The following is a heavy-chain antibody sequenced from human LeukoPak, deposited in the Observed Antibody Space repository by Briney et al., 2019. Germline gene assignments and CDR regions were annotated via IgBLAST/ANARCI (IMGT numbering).Heavy chain of an antibody. J-gene: IGHJ3*02. CDR2: IYSGGST. CDR3: AREGCTNGVYSSRAFDI. V-gene: IGHV3-53*01. Sequence: GGSLRLSCAASGFTVSSNYMSWVRQAPGKGLEWVSVIYSGGSTYYADSVKGRFTISRDNSKNTLYLQMNSLRAEDTAVYYCAREGCTNGVYSSRAFDIWGQGTMVTVSS. CDR1: GFTVSSNY. D-gene: IGHD2-8*01.